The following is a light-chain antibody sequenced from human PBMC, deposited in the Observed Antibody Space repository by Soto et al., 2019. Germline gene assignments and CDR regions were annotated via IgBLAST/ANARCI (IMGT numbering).Light chain of an antibody. J-gene: IGKJ3*01. V-gene: IGKV1-39*01. CDR2: AAS. Sequence: DIQMTQSPSSLSASVGDRVTITCRASQSISSYLNWYQQKPGKAPNLLIYAASSLQSGVPSKFSDSGSGTDFTLTISSLQPEDFATYYCQQSCSSPFTFGPGTKVDIK. CDR1: QSISSY. CDR3: QQSCSSPFT.